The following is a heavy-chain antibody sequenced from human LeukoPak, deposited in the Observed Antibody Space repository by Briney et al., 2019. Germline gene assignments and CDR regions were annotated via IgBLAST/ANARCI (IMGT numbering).Heavy chain of an antibody. V-gene: IGHV3-30*02. Sequence: GGSLRLSCAASGFTFSSYGMHWVRQAPGKGLEWVAFIRYDGSNKYYADSVKGRFTISRDNSKNTLCLQMNSLRAEDTAVYYCAKPIKWGLYFGYFDYWGQGTLVTVSS. CDR1: GFTFSSYG. CDR2: IRYDGSNK. D-gene: IGHD5-12*01. J-gene: IGHJ4*02. CDR3: AKPIKWGLYFGYFDY.